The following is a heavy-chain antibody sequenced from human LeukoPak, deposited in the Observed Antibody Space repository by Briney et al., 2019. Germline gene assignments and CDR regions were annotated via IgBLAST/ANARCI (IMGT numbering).Heavy chain of an antibody. CDR2: ISSSGSTI. CDR1: GFTFSDYY. Sequence: PGGSLRLSCAASGFTFSDYYMSWIRQAPGKGLEWVSYISSSGSTIYYADSVKGRFTISRDNAKNSLHLQMNSLRAEDTAVYYCASCSSIRYWYFDLWGRGTLVTVSS. V-gene: IGHV3-11*01. D-gene: IGHD6-13*01. CDR3: ASCSSIRYWYFDL. J-gene: IGHJ2*01.